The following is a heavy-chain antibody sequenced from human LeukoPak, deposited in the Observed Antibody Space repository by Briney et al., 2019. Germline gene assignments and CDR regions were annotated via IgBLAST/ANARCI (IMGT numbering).Heavy chain of an antibody. CDR2: INHSGST. D-gene: IGHD2-15*01. V-gene: IGHV4-34*01. J-gene: IGHJ4*02. CDR3: ARGMCSGGSCPPGYYFDY. CDR1: GFTFSDYY. Sequence: PGGSLRLSCAASGFTFSDYYMSWIRQPPGKGLEWIGEINHSGSTNYNPSLKSRVTISVDTSKNQFSLKLSSVTAADTAVYYCARGMCSGGSCPPGYYFDYWGQGTLVTVSS.